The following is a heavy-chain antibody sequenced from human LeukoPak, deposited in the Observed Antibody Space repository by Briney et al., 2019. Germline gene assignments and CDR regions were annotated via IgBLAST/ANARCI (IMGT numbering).Heavy chain of an antibody. CDR2: INPNTGGT. D-gene: IGHD3-3*01. V-gene: IGHV1-2*02. CDR3: ARRYDFWSGYPTAFDY. CDR1: GYTFTGYY. J-gene: IGHJ4*02. Sequence: GASVKVSCKASGYTFTGYYMHWVRQAPGQGLEWMGWINPNTGGTIYAQKFQARVTMTRDTSISTAYMELRGLISDDTAVYYCARRYDFWSGYPTAFDYWGQGTLVTVSS.